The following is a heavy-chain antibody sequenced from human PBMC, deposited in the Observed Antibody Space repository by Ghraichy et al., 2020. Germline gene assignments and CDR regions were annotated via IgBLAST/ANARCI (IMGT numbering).Heavy chain of an antibody. Sequence: SETLSLTCTVSGGSISSYYWSWIRQPPGKGLEWIGYIYYSGSTNYNPSLRSRVTISVDTSNNQFSLKLSSVTAADTAVYYCARERGSNYASSFDYWGQGTLVTVSS. CDR2: IYYSGST. V-gene: IGHV4-59*01. CDR3: ARERGSNYASSFDY. CDR1: GGSISSYY. J-gene: IGHJ4*02. D-gene: IGHD4/OR15-4a*01.